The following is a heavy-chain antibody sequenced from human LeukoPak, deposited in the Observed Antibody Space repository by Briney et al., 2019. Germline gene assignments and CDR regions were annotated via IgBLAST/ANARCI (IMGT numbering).Heavy chain of an antibody. CDR3: ATEDYYDSSGYYFDY. Sequence: GGSLRLSCVASGFTFSSYWMSWVRQAPGKGLEWVANIKQDGSEKYYVDPVKGRFTISRDNAKNSLYLQMNSLRAEDTAVYYCATEDYYDSSGYYFDYWGQGTLVTVSS. V-gene: IGHV3-7*01. D-gene: IGHD3-22*01. CDR1: GFTFSSYW. J-gene: IGHJ4*02. CDR2: IKQDGSEK.